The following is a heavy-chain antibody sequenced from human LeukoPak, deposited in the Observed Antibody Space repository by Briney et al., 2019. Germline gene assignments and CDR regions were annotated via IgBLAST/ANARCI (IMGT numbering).Heavy chain of an antibody. D-gene: IGHD2/OR15-2a*01. Sequence: GGSLRLSCAASGFTFSSYEMNWVRQAPGKGLEWVSYISSSGSSIYNADSVKGRFTISRDNAKNSLYLQMNSLRAEDTAVYYCAGVNSCSWYFDLWGRGTLVTVSS. CDR1: GFTFSSYE. V-gene: IGHV3-48*03. CDR2: ISSSGSSI. J-gene: IGHJ2*01. CDR3: AGVNSCSWYFDL.